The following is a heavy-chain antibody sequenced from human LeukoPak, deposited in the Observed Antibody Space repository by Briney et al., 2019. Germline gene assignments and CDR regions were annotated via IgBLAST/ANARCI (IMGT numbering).Heavy chain of an antibody. V-gene: IGHV4-4*02. Sequence: PSETLSLTCAVSGGAISSSNWWSWVRQPPGKGLEWIGEIYHSGSTNYNPSLKSRVTISVDKSKNQFSLKLSSVTAADTAVYYCARSTGYSSSRSAASEYFQHWGQGTLVTVSS. CDR3: ARSTGYSSSRSAASEYFQH. D-gene: IGHD6-13*01. J-gene: IGHJ1*01. CDR2: IYHSGST. CDR1: GGAISSSNW.